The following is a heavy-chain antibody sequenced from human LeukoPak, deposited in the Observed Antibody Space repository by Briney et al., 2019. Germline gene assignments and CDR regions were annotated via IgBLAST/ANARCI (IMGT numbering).Heavy chain of an antibody. V-gene: IGHV3-30*04. CDR2: ISYDGSDK. Sequence: GGSLRLSCAASGFTFSSYAMYWVRQAPGKGLEWVAVISYDGSDKFYADSVKGRFTISRDNSKNTLYLQMNSLRADDTAVYYCARGQRAHVEWYYYMDVWGKGTTVTVSS. CDR3: ARGQRAHVEWYYYMDV. CDR1: GFTFSSYA. J-gene: IGHJ6*03. D-gene: IGHD1-26*01.